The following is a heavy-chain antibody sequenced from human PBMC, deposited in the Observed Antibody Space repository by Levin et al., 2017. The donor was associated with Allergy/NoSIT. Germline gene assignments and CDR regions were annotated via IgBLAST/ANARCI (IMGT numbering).Heavy chain of an antibody. CDR3: ATGDKGFDH. Sequence: SETLSLTCTVSGASISSSSKYCGWIRRPPGKGLEWIVSDYYSGGTYYNPSLKSRVTTSVDTSKNQFSLRVNSVTAADTAVYYCATGDKGFDHWGRGILVTVSS. V-gene: IGHV4-39*07. CDR2: DYYSGGT. J-gene: IGHJ4*02. CDR1: GASISSSSKY.